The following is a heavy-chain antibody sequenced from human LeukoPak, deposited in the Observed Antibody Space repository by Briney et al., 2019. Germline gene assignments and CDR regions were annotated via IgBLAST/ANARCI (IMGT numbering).Heavy chain of an antibody. Sequence: QPGGSLRLSCAASGSLISGSAMHWVRQVSGKGLQWIGRVRSKENNYATTYGASMEGRFTISRDDSKNTAYLQMDSLKTEDTAVYYCAWAGGNLLLLDFWGRGTLVTVSS. CDR1: GSLISGSA. V-gene: IGHV3-73*01. J-gene: IGHJ4*02. CDR3: AWAGGNLLLLDF. D-gene: IGHD2-15*01. CDR2: VRSKENNYAT.